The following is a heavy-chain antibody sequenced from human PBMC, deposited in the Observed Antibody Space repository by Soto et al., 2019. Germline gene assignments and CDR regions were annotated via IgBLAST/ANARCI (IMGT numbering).Heavy chain of an antibody. CDR1: GFTFTSYA. CDR2: LSGGGDST. CDR3: AKDLAAPAQYYFDY. D-gene: IGHD3-3*02. V-gene: IGHV3-23*01. J-gene: IGHJ4*02. Sequence: GGSLRLSCAASGFTFTSYAVNWVRQAPGKGLEWVSALSGGGDSTYYADSVKGRFTISRDNSKNTLYLQMNSLRAEDTAVYLCAKDLAAPAQYYFDYWGQGALVTVSS.